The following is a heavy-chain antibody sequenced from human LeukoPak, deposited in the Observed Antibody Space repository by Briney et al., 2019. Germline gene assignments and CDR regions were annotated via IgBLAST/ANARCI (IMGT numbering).Heavy chain of an antibody. Sequence: GASVKVSCKASGYTFTGYYMHWVRQAPGQGLEWMGWINPNSGGTNYAQKFQGRVTMTRDMSISTAYMELSRLRSDDTAVYYCARVRPKVVPAARGGYYYGMDVWGQGTTVTVSS. V-gene: IGHV1-2*02. D-gene: IGHD2-2*01. J-gene: IGHJ6*02. CDR2: INPNSGGT. CDR1: GYTFTGYY. CDR3: ARVRPKVVPAARGGYYYGMDV.